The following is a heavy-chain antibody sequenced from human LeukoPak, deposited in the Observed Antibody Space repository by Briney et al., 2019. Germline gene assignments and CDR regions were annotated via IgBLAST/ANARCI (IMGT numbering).Heavy chain of an antibody. D-gene: IGHD5-18*01. V-gene: IGHV4-39*02. CDR2: IHQSGST. CDR3: ARDIDHTSMVFKSFDY. Sequence: ASETLSLTCTVPGGSISSGGYYWGWIRQPPGKGLEWIGNIHQSGSTYYNPSLKGRVSISIDTSRNHFSLKLNSVTAADTAVYYCARDIDHTSMVFKSFDYWGQGTLVTVSS. CDR1: GGSISSGGYY. J-gene: IGHJ4*02.